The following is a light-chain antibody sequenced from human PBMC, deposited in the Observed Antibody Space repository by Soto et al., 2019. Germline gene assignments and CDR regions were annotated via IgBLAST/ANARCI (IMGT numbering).Light chain of an antibody. V-gene: IGLV2-14*01. J-gene: IGLJ1*01. CDR1: SSDVGGYNY. CDR3: SSYTSSSPYV. CDR2: EVS. Sequence: QSVLTQPGSVSWSPGHSITISCTGTSSDVGGYNYVSWYQQHPGKAPKLMIYEVSNRPSGVSNRFSGSKSGNTASLTTSGLQAEEEADYYCSSYTSSSPYVFGTGTKVTVL.